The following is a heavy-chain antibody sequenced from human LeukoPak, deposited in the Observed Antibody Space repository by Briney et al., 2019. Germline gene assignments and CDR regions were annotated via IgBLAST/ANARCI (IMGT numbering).Heavy chain of an antibody. Sequence: LRLSCAASGFTFSSYSMNWVRQHPGKGLEWIGYIYYSGSTYYNPSLKSRVTISVDTSKNQFSLRLSSVTAADTAVHYCARGSGGSPKPNDYWGQGTLVTVSS. J-gene: IGHJ4*02. CDR1: GFTFSSYS. V-gene: IGHV4-31*02. CDR2: IYYSGST. CDR3: ARGSGGSPKPNDY. D-gene: IGHD2-15*01.